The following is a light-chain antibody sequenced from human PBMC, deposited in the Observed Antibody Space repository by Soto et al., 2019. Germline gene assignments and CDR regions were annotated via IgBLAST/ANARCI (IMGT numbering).Light chain of an antibody. CDR1: QSIGLA. CDR2: DAS. CDR3: RKGSEWLLNS. V-gene: IGKV3-11*01. Sequence: EIVLTQSPATLSCAPWXRATVWXXVSQSIGLAIAWYQHTPGQAPRLLIFDASQRATGIPARFRGSGSGTDFTLSISILEPAEVAVCYCRKGSEWLLNSFG. J-gene: IGKJ4*01.